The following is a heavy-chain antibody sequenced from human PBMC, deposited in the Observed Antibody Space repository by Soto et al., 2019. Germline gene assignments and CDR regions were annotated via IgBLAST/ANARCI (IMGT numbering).Heavy chain of an antibody. Sequence: GGSLRLSCAASGFTFSSYAMHWVRQAPGKGLEYVSAISSNGGSTYYANSVKGRFTISRDNSKNTLYLQMGSLRAEDMAVYYCARSFTIFGVVIPIPHMDVWGKGTTVTVSS. V-gene: IGHV3-64*01. CDR2: ISSNGGST. CDR3: ARSFTIFGVVIPIPHMDV. D-gene: IGHD3-3*01. J-gene: IGHJ6*03. CDR1: GFTFSSYA.